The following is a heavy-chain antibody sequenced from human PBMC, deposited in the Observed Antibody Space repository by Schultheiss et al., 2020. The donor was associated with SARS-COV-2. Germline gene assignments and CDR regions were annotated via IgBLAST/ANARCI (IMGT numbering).Heavy chain of an antibody. J-gene: IGHJ6*03. Sequence: SETLSLTCTVSGGSISGYYWSWIRQPPGKGLEWIGEINHSGSTNYNPSLKSRVTISVDTSKNQFSLKLSSVTAADTAVYYCASQYQLLYMDVWGKGTTVTVSS. V-gene: IGHV4-34*01. CDR1: GGSISGYY. CDR3: ASQYQLLYMDV. D-gene: IGHD2-2*01. CDR2: INHSGST.